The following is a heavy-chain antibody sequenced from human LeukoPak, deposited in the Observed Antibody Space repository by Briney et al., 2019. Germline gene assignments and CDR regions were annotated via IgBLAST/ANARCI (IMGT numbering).Heavy chain of an antibody. CDR1: GYTFTSYG. D-gene: IGHD2-2*02. CDR2: ISAYNGNT. CDR3: ARDRGYCSSTSCYNWFDP. J-gene: IGHJ5*02. Sequence: ASVKVSCKASGYTFTSYGISWVRQAPGQGLEWMGWISAYNGNTNYAQKLQGGVTMTTDTSTSTAYMELRSLRSDDTAVYYCARDRGYCSSTSCYNWFDPWGQGTLVTVSS. V-gene: IGHV1-18*01.